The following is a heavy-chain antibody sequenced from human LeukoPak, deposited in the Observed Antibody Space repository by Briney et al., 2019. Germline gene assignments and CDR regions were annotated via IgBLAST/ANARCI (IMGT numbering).Heavy chain of an antibody. J-gene: IGHJ3*02. V-gene: IGHV4-59*01. CDR1: GASISSYY. D-gene: IGHD3-10*01. CDR3: ARVGWGGMGHAFDI. CDR2: IYYSGNT. Sequence: SETLSLTCTVSGASISSYYWSWIRQPPGKGLEWVGYIYYSGNTNYNPSLKSRVTISVDTSKNHFSLKLRSVTAADTAVYYCARVGWGGMGHAFDIWGQGTMVTVSS.